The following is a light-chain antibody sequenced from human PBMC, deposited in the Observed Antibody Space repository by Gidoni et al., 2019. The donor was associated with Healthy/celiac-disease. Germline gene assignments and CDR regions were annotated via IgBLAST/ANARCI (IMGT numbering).Light chain of an antibody. CDR1: QSVSSN. V-gene: IGKV3-15*01. J-gene: IGKJ4*01. CDR3: QQYNNWPPLT. CDR2: GAS. Sequence: EIVMTQSPATLSVSPGERATLSCRASQSVSSNLAWYQQKPGQDPRLLIYGASTRATGIPARFSGSGSGTEFTLTISSLQYEDFAVYYCQQYNNWPPLTFGGGTKVEIK.